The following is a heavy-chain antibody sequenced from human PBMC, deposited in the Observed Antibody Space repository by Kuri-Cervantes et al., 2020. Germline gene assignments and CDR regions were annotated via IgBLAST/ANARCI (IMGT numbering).Heavy chain of an antibody. Sequence: GESLKISCAGSGFNFSTYTMNWVRQAPGKGLEWVSSISRGSTFVNYADSVKGRFTISRDNAKNTLFLRMTSLRAEDTAVYYCARHRCLLYCSKTDVDSFEFWGQGTMVTVSS. CDR3: ARHRCLLYCSKTDVDSFEF. CDR1: GFNFSTYT. J-gene: IGHJ3*01. V-gene: IGHV3-21*04. CDR2: ISRGSTFV. D-gene: IGHD2-2*01.